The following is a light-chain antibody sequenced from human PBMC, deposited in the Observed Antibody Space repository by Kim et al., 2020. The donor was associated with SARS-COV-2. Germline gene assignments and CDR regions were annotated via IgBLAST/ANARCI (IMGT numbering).Light chain of an antibody. V-gene: IGKV3-20*01. J-gene: IGKJ1*01. CDR1: QSSNNRY. CDR2: SAT. CDR3: QYYGSSPT. Sequence: HGTRPPLSCRAGQSSNNRYLTWYQHKPGHAPRLVIYSATTRAIAFPDRFSGSGSGTDFTLTISRLEPEDFAVYYCQYYGSSPTFGQGTKVDIK.